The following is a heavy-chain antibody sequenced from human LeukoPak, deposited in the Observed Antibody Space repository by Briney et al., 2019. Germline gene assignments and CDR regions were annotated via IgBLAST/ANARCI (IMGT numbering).Heavy chain of an antibody. CDR2: IIPIFGTA. CDR1: GGTFSSYA. V-gene: IGHV1-69*06. Sequence: SVKVSCKASGGTFSSYAISWVRQAPGQGLEWMGGIIPIFGTANYAQKFQGRVTITADKSTSTAYMELSSLRSEDTAVYYCARPSGSYHTFDYWGQGTLVTVSS. J-gene: IGHJ4*02. D-gene: IGHD1-26*01. CDR3: ARPSGSYHTFDY.